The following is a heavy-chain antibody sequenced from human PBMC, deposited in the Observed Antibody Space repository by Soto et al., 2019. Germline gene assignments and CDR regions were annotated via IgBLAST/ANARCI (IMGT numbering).Heavy chain of an antibody. V-gene: IGHV4-4*07. CDR2: IYTSGNT. CDR1: GGSISSYY. J-gene: IGHJ6*02. D-gene: IGHD2-15*01. CDR3: ARGEVGYCSGGCCSYYVMDV. Sequence: SETLSLTGTVSGGSISSYYCSWIRQPAWKGLEWIGRIYTSGNTNYNPSLKSRVTMSVDTSKNQFSLKLSSVTAADKAVYYCARGEVGYCSGGCCSYYVMDVCGQGTTVADSS.